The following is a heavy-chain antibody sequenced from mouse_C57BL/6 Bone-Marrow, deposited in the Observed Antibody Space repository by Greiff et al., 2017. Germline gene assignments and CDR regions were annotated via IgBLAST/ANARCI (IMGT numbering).Heavy chain of an antibody. Sequence: EVQGVESGGDLVKPGGSLKLSCAASGFTFSSYGMSWVRQTPDKRLAWVATISSGGSYTYYPDSVKGRFTISRDNAKNTLYLQMSSLKSEDTAMDYCARRLLPAWFAYWGQGTLGTVSA. CDR3: ARRLLPAWFAY. CDR1: GFTFSSYG. CDR2: ISSGGSYT. V-gene: IGHV5-6*01. J-gene: IGHJ3*01. D-gene: IGHD3-2*02.